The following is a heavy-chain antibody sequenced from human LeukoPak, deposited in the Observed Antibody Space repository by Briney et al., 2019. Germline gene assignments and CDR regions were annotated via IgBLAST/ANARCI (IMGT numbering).Heavy chain of an antibody. V-gene: IGHV6-1*01. CDR2: TYYKSKWYD. CDR1: GDSVSSNSAA. J-gene: IGHJ6*02. D-gene: IGHD3-10*01. CDR3: ARLKVTLVRGIIYDHYGLDV. Sequence: SQTLSLTCAISGDSVSSNSAAWTWIRQSPSRGLEWLGRTYYKSKWYDDYAVSVRSRIIINPDTSRDQFSLQLRSVTPEDTAVYFRARLKVTLVRGIIYDHYGLDVWGQGTPVSVSS.